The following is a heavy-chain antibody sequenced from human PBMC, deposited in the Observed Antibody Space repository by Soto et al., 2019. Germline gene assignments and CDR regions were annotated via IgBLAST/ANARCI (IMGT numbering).Heavy chain of an antibody. CDR1: GYTFTGYY. CDR3: ARDSMSGYDYDSYLY. J-gene: IGHJ4*02. D-gene: IGHD5-12*01. V-gene: IGHV1-2*02. CDR2: ISPNSGGT. Sequence: QVQLVQSGAEVKKPGASVKVSCKASGYTFTGYYMHWVRQAPGQGLEWMGWISPNSGGTNYAQKFQGRVTMTRDTTISTAYMELSRLRSDDTAVYYCARDSMSGYDYDSYLYWGQGTLVTVSS.